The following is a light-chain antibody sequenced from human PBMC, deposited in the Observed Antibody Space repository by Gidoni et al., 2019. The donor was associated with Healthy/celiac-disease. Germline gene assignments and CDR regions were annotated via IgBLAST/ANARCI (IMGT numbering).Light chain of an antibody. CDR3: QSWDSSTVV. V-gene: IGLV3-1*01. CDR2: QDT. CDR1: KLGDKY. Sequence: SYELTQPPSVSVSPGQKASITCYGDKLGDKYACWYHQKPGQSPVFVIYQDTKRPSGIPERFSGSNSGNTANLTISGTQAMDEADYYCQSWDSSTVVFGGGTKLTVL. J-gene: IGLJ2*01.